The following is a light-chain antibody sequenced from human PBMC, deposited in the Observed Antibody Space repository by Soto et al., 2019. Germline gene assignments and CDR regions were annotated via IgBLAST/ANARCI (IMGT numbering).Light chain of an antibody. J-gene: IGKJ4*01. CDR3: QHYYSTPLT. V-gene: IGKV4-1*01. CDR1: QSVLYSSNNKNY. Sequence: DIVMTQDPDSLAVSLGERATINCKSSQSVLYSSNNKNYLAWYQQKPGQPPKLLIYWASTRQSGVPDRFSGRGSVTDFTLTISSLQAEDVAVYYCQHYYSTPLTFGGGTKVEIK. CDR2: WAS.